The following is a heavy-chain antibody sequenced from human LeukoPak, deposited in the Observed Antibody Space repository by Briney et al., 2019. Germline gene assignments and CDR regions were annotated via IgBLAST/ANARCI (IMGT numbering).Heavy chain of an antibody. CDR3: ASGGVVKGAAFDI. J-gene: IGHJ3*02. V-gene: IGHV1-69*01. CDR1: GGTFSSYA. CDR2: IIPIFGTA. Sequence: VASVKVSCKASGGTFSSYAISWVRQAPGQGLEWMGGIIPIFGTANYAQKFQGRVTITADEYTSTAYMELSSLRSEDTAVYYCASGGVVKGAAFDIWGQGTMVTVSS. D-gene: IGHD3-3*01.